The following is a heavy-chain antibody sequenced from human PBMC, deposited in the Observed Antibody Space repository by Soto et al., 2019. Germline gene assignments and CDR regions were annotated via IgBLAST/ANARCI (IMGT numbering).Heavy chain of an antibody. CDR3: ARSDCTSTSCYVVWFDP. CDR2: ISDRGDNT. CDR1: GFTFRSYA. Sequence: PGGSLRLSCAASGFTFRSYAMSWARQAPGKGLEWVSGISDRGDNTYYADSVKGRFTISRDNSKNTLYLQMNSLRAEDTAVYYCARSDCTSTSCYVVWFDPWGQGTLVTVSS. D-gene: IGHD2-2*01. V-gene: IGHV3-23*01. J-gene: IGHJ5*02.